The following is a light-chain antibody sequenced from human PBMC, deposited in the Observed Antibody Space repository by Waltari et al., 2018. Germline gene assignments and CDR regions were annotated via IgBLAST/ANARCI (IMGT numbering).Light chain of an antibody. CDR2: SGS. V-gene: IGKV3-20*01. J-gene: IGKJ2*01. CDR3: DQSVSSPYT. CDR1: QTVSNNY. Sequence: EIVLTQSPGTLSLSPGERATLSCRASQTVSNNYLAWFQQRPGQAPRLLIYSGSNRATGIPDRFSGSGSGTDFTLTINRLAPEDFAVYYCDQSVSSPYTFGQGTKLEMK.